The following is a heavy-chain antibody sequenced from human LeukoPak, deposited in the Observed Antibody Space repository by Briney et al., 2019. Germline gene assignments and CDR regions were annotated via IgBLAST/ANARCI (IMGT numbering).Heavy chain of an antibody. CDR1: GFTFDDYG. D-gene: IGHD3-22*01. CDR2: INWSGGST. CDR3: ARYFYDSSGSSSDAFDI. Sequence: GGSLRLSCAASGFTFDDYGMSWVRQAPGKGLEWVSGINWSGGSTGYADSVKGRFTISRDNAKNSLYLQMNSLRAEDTAVYYCARYFYDSSGSSSDAFDIWGQGTMVTVSS. J-gene: IGHJ3*02. V-gene: IGHV3-20*04.